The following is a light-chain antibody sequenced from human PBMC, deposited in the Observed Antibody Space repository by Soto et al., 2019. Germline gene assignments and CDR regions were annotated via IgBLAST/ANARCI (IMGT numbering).Light chain of an antibody. Sequence: QTVVTQPPSASGTPGQRVTISCSGGNSNIANNYVYWYQQLPGTAPKLLIYRDSQRPSGVPDRFSGSKSGTSVSLAISGLRAEDEADYYCAAWDNSLSGCVKFGGGTKVTVL. CDR1: NSNIANNY. J-gene: IGLJ2*01. CDR2: RDS. V-gene: IGLV1-47*01. CDR3: AAWDNSLSGCVK.